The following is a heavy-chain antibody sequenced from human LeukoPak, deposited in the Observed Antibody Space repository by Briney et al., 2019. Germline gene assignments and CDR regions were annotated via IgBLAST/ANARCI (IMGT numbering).Heavy chain of an antibody. J-gene: IGHJ4*02. CDR1: GYTFTGYY. V-gene: IGHV1-18*04. Sequence: ASVKVSCKASGYTFTGYYMHWVRQAPGQGLEWMGWISAYNGNTNYAQKLQGRVTMTTDTSTSTAYMELRSLRSDDTAVYYCARDETNWGTFDYWGQGTLVTVSS. CDR3: ARDETNWGTFDY. D-gene: IGHD7-27*01. CDR2: ISAYNGNT.